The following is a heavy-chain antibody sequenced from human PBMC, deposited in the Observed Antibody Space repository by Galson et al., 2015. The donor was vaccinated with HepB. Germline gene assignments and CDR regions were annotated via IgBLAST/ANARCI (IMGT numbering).Heavy chain of an antibody. CDR1: SSNYY. D-gene: IGHD6-13*01. CDR3: ARAGGIAAAGTNPRNWYFDL. Sequence: SSNYYWGWVRQPPGKGLEWIGTIHSSGSPYYNPSLSSRSTISVDTSKNQFSLKLSSVTAADTAVYYCARAGGIAAAGTNPRNWYFDLWGRGTLVTVSS. CDR2: IHSSGSP. J-gene: IGHJ2*01. V-gene: IGHV4-39*07.